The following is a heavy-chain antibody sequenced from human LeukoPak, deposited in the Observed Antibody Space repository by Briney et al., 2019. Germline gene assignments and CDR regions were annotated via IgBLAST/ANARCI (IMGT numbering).Heavy chain of an antibody. V-gene: IGHV3-15*01. D-gene: IGHD6-6*01. CDR1: GFTFSSYA. J-gene: IGHJ4*02. CDR2: IKSKADGGTT. Sequence: GGSLRLSCAASGFTFSSYAMSWVRQAPGKGLEWVGRIKSKADGGTTDYAAPVRGRFTISRDDSKNTLYLQMNALKTEDTAVYYCTASGGKSSSPNWGQGTLVTVSS. CDR3: TASGGKSSSPN.